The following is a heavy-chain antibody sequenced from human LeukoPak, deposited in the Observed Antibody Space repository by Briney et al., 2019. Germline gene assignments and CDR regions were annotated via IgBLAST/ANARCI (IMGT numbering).Heavy chain of an antibody. J-gene: IGHJ4*02. D-gene: IGHD5-24*01. V-gene: IGHV4-61*01. CDR2: IDYNGST. Sequence: PSETLSLTCTVSGGSLSSDRYDWSCIRQPPGKGLEWLGYIDYNGSTNYNPNLKSRVTISVDTSKNQFSLKLRSVTAADTAVYYCASAEMATTSCDYWGRGTLVTVSS. CDR1: GGSLSSDRYD. CDR3: ASAEMATTSCDY.